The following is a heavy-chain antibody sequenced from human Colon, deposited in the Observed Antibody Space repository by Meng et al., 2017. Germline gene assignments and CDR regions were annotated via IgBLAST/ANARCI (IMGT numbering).Heavy chain of an antibody. CDR2: IIPIFGTA. Sequence: KISCKASGGTFSSYAISWVRQAPGQGLEWMGGIIPIFGTANYAQKFQGRVTITTDESTSTAYMELSSLRSEDTAVYYCAAADFWSGSYYYYGMDVWGQGTTVTVSS. V-gene: IGHV1-69*05. J-gene: IGHJ6*02. CDR1: GGTFSSYA. CDR3: AAADFWSGSYYYYGMDV. D-gene: IGHD3-3*01.